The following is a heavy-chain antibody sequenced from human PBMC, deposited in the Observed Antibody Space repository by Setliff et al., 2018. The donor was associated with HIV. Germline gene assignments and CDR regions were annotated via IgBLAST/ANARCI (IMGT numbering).Heavy chain of an antibody. CDR1: GYTFTGYY. J-gene: IGHJ4*02. Sequence: ASVKVSCKASGYTFTGYYIHWVRQAPGQGLEWMGWINPHSGGTNYAQKFQGRVTMTRDTPIGTAYMELSRLRSDDTAVYYCAREGSLTSDLAWGYWGQGTLVTVSS. D-gene: IGHD1-26*01. V-gene: IGHV1-2*02. CDR3: AREGSLTSDLAWGY. CDR2: INPHSGGT.